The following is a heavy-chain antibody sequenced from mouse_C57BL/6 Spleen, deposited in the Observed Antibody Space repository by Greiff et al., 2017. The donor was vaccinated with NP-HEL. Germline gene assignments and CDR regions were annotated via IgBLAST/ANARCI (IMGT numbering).Heavy chain of an antibody. D-gene: IGHD2-5*01. CDR2: IYPGSGST. CDR3: ARSNYSNPYYAMDY. V-gene: IGHV1-55*01. Sequence: QVQLQQPGAELVKPGASVKMSCKASGYTFTSYWITWVKQRPGQGLEWIGDIYPGSGSTNYNEKFKSKATLTVDTSSSTAYMQLSSLTSEDSAVDYCARSNYSNPYYAMDYWGQGTSVTVSS. J-gene: IGHJ4*01. CDR1: GYTFTSYW.